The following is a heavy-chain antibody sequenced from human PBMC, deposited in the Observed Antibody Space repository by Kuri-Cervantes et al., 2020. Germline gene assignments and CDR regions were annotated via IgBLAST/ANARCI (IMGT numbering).Heavy chain of an antibody. CDR3: ARDELRDDPRWLQSLVYYYGMDV. CDR2: IIPIFGTA. V-gene: IGHV1-69*13. Sequence: SVKVSCKASGYSFTSYAITWVRQAPGQGLEWMGWIIPIFGTANDAQKFQGRVTITADESTSTAYMELSSLRSEDTAVYYCARDELRDDPRWLQSLVYYYGMDVWGQGTTVTVSS. D-gene: IGHD5-24*01. J-gene: IGHJ6*02. CDR1: GYSFTSYA.